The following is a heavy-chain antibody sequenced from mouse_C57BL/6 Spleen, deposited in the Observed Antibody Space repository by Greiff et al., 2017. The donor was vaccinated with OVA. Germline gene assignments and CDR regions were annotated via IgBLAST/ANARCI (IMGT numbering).Heavy chain of an antibody. CDR1: GYTFTSYW. Sequence: QVQLQQPGAELVKPGASVKLSCKSSGYTFTSYWMHWVKQRPGQGLEWIGMIHPNSGSTNYNEKFKGKATLTVDKSSSTAYMQLSSLTSEDSAVYYCARSGLGRGSYYLDYWGQGTTLTVSS. J-gene: IGHJ2*01. CDR2: IHPNSGST. V-gene: IGHV1-64*01. CDR3: ARSGLGRGSYYLDY. D-gene: IGHD4-1*01.